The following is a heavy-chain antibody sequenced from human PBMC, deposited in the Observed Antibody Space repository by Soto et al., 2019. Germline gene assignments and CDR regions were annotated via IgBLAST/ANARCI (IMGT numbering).Heavy chain of an antibody. J-gene: IGHJ6*02. CDR1: GGSFSGYY. V-gene: IGHV4-34*01. CDR3: ARGRRGYSYGTLYYYYYYGMDV. D-gene: IGHD5-18*01. CDR2: INHSGST. Sequence: SETLSLTCAVYGGSFSGYYWSWIRQPPGKGLEWIGEINHSGSTNYNPSLKSRVTISVDTSKNQFSLKLSSVTAADTAVYYCARGRRGYSYGTLYYYYYYGMDVWGQGTTVTVSS.